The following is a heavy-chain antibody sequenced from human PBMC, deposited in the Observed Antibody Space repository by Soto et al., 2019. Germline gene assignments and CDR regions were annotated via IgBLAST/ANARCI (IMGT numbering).Heavy chain of an antibody. J-gene: IGHJ5*02. CDR1: GFTFSSYW. V-gene: IGHV3-7*01. CDR3: ASNYDFWSGYYKGENWFDP. D-gene: IGHD3-3*01. Sequence: EVQLVESGGGLVQPGGSLRLSCAASGFTFSSYWMSWVRQAPGKGLEWVANIKQDGSEKYYVDSVKGRFTISRDNAKNSLYLQMNSLRAEDTAVYYCASNYDFWSGYYKGENWFDPWGQGTLVTVSS. CDR2: IKQDGSEK.